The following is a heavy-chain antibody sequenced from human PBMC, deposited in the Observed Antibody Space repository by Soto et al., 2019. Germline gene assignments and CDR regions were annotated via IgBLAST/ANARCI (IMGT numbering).Heavy chain of an antibody. CDR2: ISSRSDI. Sequence: GGSLRLSCVASGFTFSTYSINWVRQAPGKGLEWVSSISSRSDIYYADSVKGRFTISRDNAKNSVSLQMNSLRAEDTAVYYCAREYTAWPLAYGLDVWGQGTTVTVSS. CDR3: AREYTAWPLAYGLDV. V-gene: IGHV3-21*01. CDR1: GFTFSTYS. J-gene: IGHJ6*02. D-gene: IGHD2-2*02.